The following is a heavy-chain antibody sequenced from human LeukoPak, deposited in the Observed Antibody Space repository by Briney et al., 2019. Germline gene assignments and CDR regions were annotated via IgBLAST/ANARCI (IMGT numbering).Heavy chain of an antibody. V-gene: IGHV4-39*01. CDR2: IYYSGST. CDR3: AKAGVRYFDSSGLYAFDF. D-gene: IGHD3-22*01. Sequence: SETLSLTCAVSGGSISSSYYWAWIRQPPGKGLEWIGTIYYSGSTYHNPSLKSRVTMSVDTSRNQFSLKLSSVDAADTAVYYCAKAGVRYFDSSGLYAFDFWGQGTTVTVSS. CDR1: GGSISSSYY. J-gene: IGHJ3*01.